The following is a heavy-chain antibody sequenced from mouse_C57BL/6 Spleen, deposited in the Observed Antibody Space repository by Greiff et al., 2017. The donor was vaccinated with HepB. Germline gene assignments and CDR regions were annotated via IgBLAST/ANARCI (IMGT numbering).Heavy chain of an antibody. D-gene: IGHD1-1*01. CDR2: INPGSGGT. CDR3: ARSDYYGSSHDY. Sequence: QVQLQQSGAELVRPGPSVKVSCKASGYAFTNYLIEWVKQRPGQGLEWIGVINPGSGGTNYNEKFKGKATLTADKSSSTAYMQLSSLTSEDSAVYFCARSDYYGSSHDYWGQGTTLTVSS. V-gene: IGHV1-54*01. J-gene: IGHJ2*01. CDR1: GYAFTNYL.